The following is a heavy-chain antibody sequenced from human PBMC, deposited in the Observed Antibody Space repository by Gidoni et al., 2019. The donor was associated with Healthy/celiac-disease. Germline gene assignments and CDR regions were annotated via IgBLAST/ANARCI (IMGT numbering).Heavy chain of an antibody. Sequence: QLQLQESGPGLVKPSETLSLTCTVSGGSISSSSYYWGWIRQPPGKGLEWIGSIYYSGSTDYNPSLKSRVTISVDTSKNQFSLKLSSVTAADTAVYYCARLEYSYGFDYWGQGTLVTVSS. J-gene: IGHJ4*02. V-gene: IGHV4-39*01. CDR2: IYYSGST. D-gene: IGHD5-18*01. CDR1: GGSISSSSYY. CDR3: ARLEYSYGFDY.